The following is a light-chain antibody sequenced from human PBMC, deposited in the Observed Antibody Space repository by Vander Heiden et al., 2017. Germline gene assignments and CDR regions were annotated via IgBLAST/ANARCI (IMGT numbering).Light chain of an antibody. J-gene: IGKJ3*01. CDR1: RSLSSY. V-gene: IGKV1-39*01. Sequence: DLHMTHSPSSLSASVGDRVTITCRASRSLSSYLNSYQQRPGKAPKLLIYAASSLQSGVPSRFSGSGSGTDFTLTISSLQPEDFATYYCQQSYSTPFTFGYGTKVGIK. CDR3: QQSYSTPFT. CDR2: AAS.